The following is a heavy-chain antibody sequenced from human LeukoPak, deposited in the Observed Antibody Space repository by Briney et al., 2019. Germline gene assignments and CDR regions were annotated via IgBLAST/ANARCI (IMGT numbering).Heavy chain of an antibody. CDR3: AKDVGKWESLHFFDY. V-gene: IGHV3-23*01. CDR2: ISGSGAST. D-gene: IGHD1-26*01. CDR1: GFTLSTNV. J-gene: IGHJ4*02. Sequence: SGGSLRLSCLTSGFTLSTNVMSWVRQAPGKGLEWISGISGSGASTYYADSVKGRFTISRDDSRNTLYLQMNSLRGDDTAVYYCAKDVGKWESLHFFDYWGQGTLVTVSS.